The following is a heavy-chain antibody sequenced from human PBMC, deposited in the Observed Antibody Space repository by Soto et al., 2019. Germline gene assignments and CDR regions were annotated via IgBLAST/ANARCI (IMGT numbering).Heavy chain of an antibody. V-gene: IGHV1-3*01. Sequence: QVHLVQSGAEVKKPGASVKVSCKASGYTFTVHAIHWVRQAPGQRLEWMGWINAGNGNSKYSQRFQGRVTITGDTSATTAYMELSSLRSEDTAFYYCARDPGDYWGQGTLVTVSS. CDR1: GYTFTVHA. J-gene: IGHJ4*02. CDR2: INAGNGNS. CDR3: ARDPGDY. D-gene: IGHD3-10*01.